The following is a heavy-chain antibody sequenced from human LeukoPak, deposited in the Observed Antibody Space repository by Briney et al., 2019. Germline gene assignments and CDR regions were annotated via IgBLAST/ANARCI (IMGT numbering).Heavy chain of an antibody. D-gene: IGHD5-18*01. CDR1: GFTFSSYA. V-gene: IGHV3-30*04. CDR2: ISYDGSNK. Sequence: GRSLRLSCAASGFTFSSYAMHWVRQAPGKGLEWVAVISYDGSNKYYADSVKGRFTISRDNSKNTLYLQMNSLRAEDTAVYYCAKVYLAVDTAMAPGDYWGQGTLVTVSS. J-gene: IGHJ4*02. CDR3: AKVYLAVDTAMAPGDY.